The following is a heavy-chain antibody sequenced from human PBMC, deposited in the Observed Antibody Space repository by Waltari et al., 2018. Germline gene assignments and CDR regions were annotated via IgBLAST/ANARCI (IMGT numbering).Heavy chain of an antibody. Sequence: QVQLVQSGAEVKKPGSSVKVSCKASGGTFSSYAISWVRQAPGQGLEWMGGLIPLFGTAHDSQKCQGRVTCTADEPTSTAYMELSSLRSEDTAVYYCARVDYYGSGSYRYFDYWGQGTLVTVSS. CDR3: ARVDYYGSGSYRYFDY. CDR2: LIPLFGTA. V-gene: IGHV1-69*13. CDR1: GGTFSSYA. J-gene: IGHJ4*02. D-gene: IGHD3-10*01.